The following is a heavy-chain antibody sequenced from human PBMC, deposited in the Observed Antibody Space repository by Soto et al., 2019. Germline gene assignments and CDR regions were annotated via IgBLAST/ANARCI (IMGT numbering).Heavy chain of an antibody. CDR3: AREEGGGYDHRWFDP. Sequence: QVQLQESGPGLVKPSQTLSLTCTVSGGSISSGGYYWSWIRQHPGKGLEWIGYIYYSGSTYYYPSLKSRVTISVDTSKNPFSLKLSSVTAADTAVYYCAREEGGGYDHRWFDPWGQGTLVTVSS. J-gene: IGHJ5*02. CDR2: IYYSGST. V-gene: IGHV4-31*03. CDR1: GGSISSGGYY. D-gene: IGHD5-12*01.